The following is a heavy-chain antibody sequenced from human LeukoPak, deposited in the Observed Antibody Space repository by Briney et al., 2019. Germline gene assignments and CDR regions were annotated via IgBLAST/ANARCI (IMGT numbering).Heavy chain of an antibody. J-gene: IGHJ6*02. CDR3: ARGNPYSSGWSSGYYYGMDV. D-gene: IGHD6-19*01. CDR1: GGSISSGDYY. V-gene: IGHV4-30-4*01. CDR2: IYYSGST. Sequence: SQTLSLTCTVSGGSISSGDYYWSWIRQPPGKGLEWIGYIYYSGSTYYNSSLKSRVTISVDTSKNQFSLMLSSVTAAGTAVYYWARGNPYSSGWSSGYYYGMDVWGQGTTVTVSS.